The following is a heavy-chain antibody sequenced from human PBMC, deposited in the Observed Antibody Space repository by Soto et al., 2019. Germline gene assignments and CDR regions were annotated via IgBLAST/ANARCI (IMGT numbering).Heavy chain of an antibody. CDR1: GGSISSYY. CDR2: IYDRGNT. V-gene: IGHV4-59*08. Sequence: SETLSLTCSVSGGSISSYYWTWIRQPPGKGLEWIGYIYDRGNTNYNPSLQSRVTISVDTSKDQFSLHLSSVTDADTAVYYCAGSRITATRSDYWGQGTLVTVSS. CDR3: AGSRITATRSDY. D-gene: IGHD1-20*01. J-gene: IGHJ4*02.